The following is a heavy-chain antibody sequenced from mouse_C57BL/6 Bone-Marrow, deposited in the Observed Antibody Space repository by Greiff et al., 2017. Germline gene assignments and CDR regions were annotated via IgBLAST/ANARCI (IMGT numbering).Heavy chain of an antibody. J-gene: IGHJ1*03. CDR3: ARAPGSNYWYFDV. V-gene: IGHV2-2*01. CDR1: GFSLTSYG. Sequence: VQLQQSGPGLVQPSQSLSITCTVSGFSLTSYGVHWVRQSPGKGLEWLGVIWSGGSTDYNAAFITSLSISKVKSKSQVFFKMSSPQADVTAIDYCARAPGSNYWYFDVWGTGTTVTVSS. CDR2: IWSGGST. D-gene: IGHD2-5*01.